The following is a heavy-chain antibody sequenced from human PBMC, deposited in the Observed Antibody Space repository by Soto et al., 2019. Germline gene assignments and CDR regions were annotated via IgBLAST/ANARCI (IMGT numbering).Heavy chain of an antibody. D-gene: IGHD3-10*01. Sequence: ASVKVSCKVSGYTLTELSMHWVRQAPGKGLEWMGGFDPEDGETIYAQKFQGRVTMTEDTSTDTAYMELSSLRSEDTAVYYCATDQYYGSGSYPNFDYWGQGTLVTVSS. J-gene: IGHJ4*02. V-gene: IGHV1-24*01. CDR2: FDPEDGET. CDR3: ATDQYYGSGSYPNFDY. CDR1: GYTLTELS.